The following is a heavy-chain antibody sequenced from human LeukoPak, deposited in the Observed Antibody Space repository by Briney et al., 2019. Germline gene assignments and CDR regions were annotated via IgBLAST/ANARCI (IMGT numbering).Heavy chain of an antibody. CDR1: GFTFDDYA. CDR2: ISWNRGSI. Sequence: SLRLSCAASGFTFDDYAMHWVRQAPGEGLEWVSGISWNRGSIGYADSVKGRFTISRDNAKNSLYLQMNSLRAEDTALYYCAKDIGSNTGTSSGWFTSPKVYYYYGMDVWGQGTTVTVSS. J-gene: IGHJ6*02. V-gene: IGHV3-9*01. D-gene: IGHD6-19*01. CDR3: AKDIGSNTGTSSGWFTSPKVYYYYGMDV.